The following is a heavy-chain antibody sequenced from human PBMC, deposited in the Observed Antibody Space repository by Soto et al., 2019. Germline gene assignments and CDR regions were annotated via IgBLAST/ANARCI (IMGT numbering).Heavy chain of an antibody. V-gene: IGHV3-21*01. CDR2: ISSSSSYI. CDR1: GFTFSSYS. J-gene: IGHJ3*02. Sequence: KAGGSLRLSCAASGFTFSSYSMNWVRQAPGKGLEWVSSISSSSSYIYYADSVKGRFTISRDNAKNSLYLQMNSLRAEDTAVYYCAVALGFDAFDIWGQGTMVTVSS. D-gene: IGHD3-16*01. CDR3: AVALGFDAFDI.